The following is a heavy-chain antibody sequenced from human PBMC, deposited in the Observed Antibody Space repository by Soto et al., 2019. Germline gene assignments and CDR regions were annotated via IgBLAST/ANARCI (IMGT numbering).Heavy chain of an antibody. Sequence: EVQLLESGGGLAQPGGSLRLSCAASGFTFSNYGMAWVRQAQGTGLEWVASISSTGGTTYYADSVKGRFSISRDDSKNTFYLQMHSLRAEDTALDYCAKVGIGWSDVFDVWGQGTKVTVSS. CDR1: GFTFSNYG. J-gene: IGHJ3*01. V-gene: IGHV3-23*01. CDR2: ISSTGGTT. CDR3: AKVGIGWSDVFDV. D-gene: IGHD6-19*01.